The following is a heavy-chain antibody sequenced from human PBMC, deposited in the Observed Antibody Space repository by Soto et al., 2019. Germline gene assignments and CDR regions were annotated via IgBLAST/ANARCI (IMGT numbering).Heavy chain of an antibody. Sequence: GGSLRLSCATSGLTFTNAWMRWVRQAPGKGLEWVGRIKNRKDGGTTDYAAPVKGRFTISRDDSRSTLYLQMNSLRTEDTAVYYCTTDPGDYEDYWGQGTQVTVSS. CDR2: IKNRKDGGTT. V-gene: IGHV3-15*01. CDR3: TTDPGDYEDY. CDR1: GLTFTNAW. J-gene: IGHJ4*02. D-gene: IGHD4-17*01.